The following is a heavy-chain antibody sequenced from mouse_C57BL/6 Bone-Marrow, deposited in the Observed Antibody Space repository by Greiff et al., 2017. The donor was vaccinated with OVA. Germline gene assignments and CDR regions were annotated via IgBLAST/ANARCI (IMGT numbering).Heavy chain of an antibody. J-gene: IGHJ2*01. CDR3: TSFTRVVFDY. Sequence: VQLQQSGAELVRPGASVKLSCTASGFNINDDYMHWVKQRPEQGLEWIGWIDPENGDTEYAPKFQGKATITADTSSNTAYLQLSSLTSEDTAVYYCTSFTRVVFDYWGQGTTLTVSS. D-gene: IGHD1-1*01. CDR1: GFNINDDY. CDR2: IDPENGDT. V-gene: IGHV14-4*01.